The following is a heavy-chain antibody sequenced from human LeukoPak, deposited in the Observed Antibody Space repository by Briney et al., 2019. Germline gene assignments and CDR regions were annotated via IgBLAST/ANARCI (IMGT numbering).Heavy chain of an antibody. CDR1: GYSISSGYY. CDR2: IFHSGST. D-gene: IGHD3-10*01. CDR3: ARASGSYGSGSYYHYGMDV. V-gene: IGHV4-38-2*01. Sequence: SETLSLTCAVSGYSISSGYYWGWIRQPPGKGLEWIGSIFHSGSTYYNPSLKSRVNMSVDTSKNQISPKLSSVTAADTAVYYCARASGSYGSGSYYHYGMDVWGKGTTVTVSS. J-gene: IGHJ6*04.